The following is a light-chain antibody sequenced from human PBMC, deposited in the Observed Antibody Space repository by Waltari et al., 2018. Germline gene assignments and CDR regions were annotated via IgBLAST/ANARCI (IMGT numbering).Light chain of an antibody. J-gene: IGLJ2*01. Sequence: QSALTQPASVSGSPGQSITISCTGTSRDDGSYNLVSWSQQHPGKAPKLMIYEVTKRPSGVSNRFSGSKSGNTASLTISGLQAEDEADYCCCSYAGSTTHVIFGGGTKLTVL. CDR1: SRDDGSYNL. CDR3: CSYAGSTTHVI. V-gene: IGLV2-23*02. CDR2: EVT.